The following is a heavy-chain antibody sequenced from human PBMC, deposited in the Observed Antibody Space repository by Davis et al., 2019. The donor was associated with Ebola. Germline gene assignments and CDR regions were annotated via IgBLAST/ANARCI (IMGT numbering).Heavy chain of an antibody. V-gene: IGHV1-46*01. CDR1: GYTFTSYY. CDR3: ARDYSSSWYVDY. D-gene: IGHD6-13*01. CDR2: INPSGGST. Sequence: ASVKVSCKASGYTFTSYYMHWVRQAPGQGLEWMGIINPSGGSTSYAQKFQGRVTMTRDTSISTAYMELSRLRSDDTAVYYCARDYSSSWYVDYWGQGTLVTVSS. J-gene: IGHJ4*02.